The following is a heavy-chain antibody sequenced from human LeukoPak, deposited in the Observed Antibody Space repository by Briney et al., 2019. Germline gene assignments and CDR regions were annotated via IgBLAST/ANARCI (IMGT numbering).Heavy chain of an antibody. CDR2: ISGSGGST. CDR3: AKGETYYYDSSGYFQDY. CDR1: GFTFSSYA. D-gene: IGHD3-22*01. J-gene: IGHJ4*02. Sequence: GGSLRLSCAASGFTFSSYAMSWVRQAPGKGLEWVSAISGSGGSTYYADSVKGRFTISRDNSKNTLYLQMNSLRAEDTAVYYCAKGETYYYDSSGYFQDYWGQGTQVTVSS. V-gene: IGHV3-23*01.